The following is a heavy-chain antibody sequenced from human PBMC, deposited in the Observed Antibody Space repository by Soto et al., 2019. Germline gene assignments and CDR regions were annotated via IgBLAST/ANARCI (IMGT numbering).Heavy chain of an antibody. CDR3: ARDRVESGYPEYFQH. CDR2: IYRGGST. CDR1: GFTVSSNY. V-gene: IGHV3-53*01. D-gene: IGHD3-22*01. Sequence: EVQLVESGGGLIQPGGSLRLSCAASGFTVSSNYMSWVRQAPGKGLGWVSVIYRGGSTYYADSVKGRFTISRDNSKNTLYLQMNSLRAEDTAVYYCARDRVESGYPEYFQHWGQGTLVTVSS. J-gene: IGHJ1*01.